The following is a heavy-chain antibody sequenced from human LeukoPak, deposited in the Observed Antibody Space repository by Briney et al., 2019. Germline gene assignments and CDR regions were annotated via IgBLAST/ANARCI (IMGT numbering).Heavy chain of an antibody. V-gene: IGHV3-9*01. CDR1: GFTFDDYA. D-gene: IGHD2-2*01. J-gene: IGHJ4*02. CDR2: SSWNSGSI. Sequence: GGSLRLSCAASGFTFDDYAMHLVRQAPGKGLEWVSGSSWNSGSIGYADSVKGRFTISRDNAKNSLYLQMNSLRAEDTALYYCAKDLGYCSSTSCSYFDYWGQGTLVTVSS. CDR3: AKDLGYCSSTSCSYFDY.